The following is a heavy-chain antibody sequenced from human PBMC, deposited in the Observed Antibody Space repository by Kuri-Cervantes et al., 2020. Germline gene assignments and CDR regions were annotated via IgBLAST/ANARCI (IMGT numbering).Heavy chain of an antibody. D-gene: IGHD3-22*01. J-gene: IGHJ4*02. Sequence: SETLSLTCSVSGASIKSDNYYWSWIRQSPGRGLEWIGEINESGDTNYDLSLRSRVTISLDTSQRQFSLRLTSVTAADTARYYCARDSSGYYGSFYFDYWGQGALVTVSS. CDR2: INESGDT. CDR3: ARDSSGYYGSFYFDY. V-gene: IGHV4-39*07. CDR1: GASIKSDNYY.